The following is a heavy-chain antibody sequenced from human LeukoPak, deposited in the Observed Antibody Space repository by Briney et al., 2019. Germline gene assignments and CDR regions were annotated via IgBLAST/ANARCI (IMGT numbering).Heavy chain of an antibody. Sequence: PGGSLRLSCAASGFTFDDYAMHWVRQAPGKGLEWVSGISWNSGSIGYADSVKGRFTISRDNAKNSLYLQMNSLRAEDTAVYYCAKDMGDVTSDYWGQGTLVTVSS. V-gene: IGHV3-9*01. CDR3: AKDMGDVTSDY. J-gene: IGHJ4*02. CDR2: ISWNSGSI. D-gene: IGHD1-26*01. CDR1: GFTFDDYA.